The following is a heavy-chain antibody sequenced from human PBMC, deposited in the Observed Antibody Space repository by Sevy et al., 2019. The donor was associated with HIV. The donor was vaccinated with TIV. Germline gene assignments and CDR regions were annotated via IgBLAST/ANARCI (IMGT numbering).Heavy chain of an antibody. CDR1: GYTVTSYG. Sequence: ASVKVSCKASGYTVTSYGISWVRQAPGQGLEWMGWNSAYNGNTNYAQKLQGRVTMTTDTSTSTAYMELRSLRSDDTAVYYCARVRQWLEYYYYGMDVWGQWTTVTVSS. D-gene: IGHD6-19*01. CDR2: NSAYNGNT. CDR3: ARVRQWLEYYYYGMDV. J-gene: IGHJ6*02. V-gene: IGHV1-18*04.